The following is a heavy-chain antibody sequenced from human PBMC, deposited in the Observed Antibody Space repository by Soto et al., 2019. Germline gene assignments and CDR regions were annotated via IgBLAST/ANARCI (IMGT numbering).Heavy chain of an antibody. CDR3: ARDRGTIFGVVIYYYYYGMDV. J-gene: IGHJ6*02. CDR2: TYYRSKWYN. D-gene: IGHD3-3*01. V-gene: IGHV6-1*01. CDR1: GDSVSSNSAA. Sequence: PSQTLSLTCAISGDSVSSNSAAWNWIRQSPSRGLEWLGRTYYRSKWYNDYAVSVKSRITINPDTSKNQFSLQLNSVTPEDTAVCYCARDRGTIFGVVIYYYYYGMDVWGQGTTVTVSS.